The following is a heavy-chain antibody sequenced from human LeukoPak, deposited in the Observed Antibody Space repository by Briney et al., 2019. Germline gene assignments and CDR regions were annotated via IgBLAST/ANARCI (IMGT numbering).Heavy chain of an antibody. CDR1: GFTFTTYA. J-gene: IGHJ6*02. D-gene: IGHD3-10*01. CDR2: ISASGGDT. CDR3: AKDLWFGELYYGMDV. Sequence: GGSLRLSCAASGFTFTTYAMNWVRQAPGKGLEWVSLISASGGDTHYADSVKGRFTISRDNSKNTVSLQMNSLRGEDTAVYYCAKDLWFGELYYGMDVWGQGTTVTVSS. V-gene: IGHV3-23*01.